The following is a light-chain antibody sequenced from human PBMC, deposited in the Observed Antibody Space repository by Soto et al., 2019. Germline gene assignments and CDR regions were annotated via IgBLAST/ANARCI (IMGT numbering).Light chain of an antibody. CDR3: QTWGTDVV. Sequence: QPVLTQSPSASASLGASVKITCTLISGHNTYAVAWHQQQPEKSPRYLMKVNSDGSHIKGDGTPDRFSGSSSGAERYLTISSLQSEDEADYYCQTWGTDVVFGGGTKLTVL. CDR1: SGHNTYA. CDR2: VNSDGSH. V-gene: IGLV4-69*01. J-gene: IGLJ2*01.